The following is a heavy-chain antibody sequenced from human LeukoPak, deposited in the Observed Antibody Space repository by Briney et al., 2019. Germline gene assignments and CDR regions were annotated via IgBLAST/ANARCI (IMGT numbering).Heavy chain of an antibody. V-gene: IGHV4-39*02. CDR2: IYYSGST. D-gene: IGHD3-22*01. CDR1: GGSISSSSYY. CDR3: ARDYGSSGYWPGY. Sequence: SETLSLTCTVSGGSISSSSYYWGWIRRPPGKGLEWIGSIYYSGSTYYNPSLKSRVTISVDTSKNQFSLKLSSVTAADTAVYYCARDYGSSGYWPGYWGQGTLVTVSS. J-gene: IGHJ4*02.